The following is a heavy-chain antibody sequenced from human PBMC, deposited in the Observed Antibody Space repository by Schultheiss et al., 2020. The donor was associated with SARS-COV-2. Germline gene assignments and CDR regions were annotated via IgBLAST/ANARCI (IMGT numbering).Heavy chain of an antibody. CDR2: ISYDGSNK. CDR3: ARGGYYDRSGYYSHDY. V-gene: IGHV3-30*01. CDR1: RFTFSYYA. D-gene: IGHD3-22*01. Sequence: GGSLRLSCAASRFTFSYYAMHWVRQAPGKGLQWVAVISYDGSNKYYADSVKGRFTISRDNSKNTASLQMDSLRADDTAVYFCARGGYYDRSGYYSHDYWGQGTLVTVSS. J-gene: IGHJ4*02.